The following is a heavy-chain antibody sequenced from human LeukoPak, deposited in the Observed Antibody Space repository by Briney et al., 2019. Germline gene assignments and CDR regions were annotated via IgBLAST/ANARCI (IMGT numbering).Heavy chain of an antibody. CDR3: AGGALFGGGKNNFAS. Sequence: SETLSLTCAVYGGSFSGYYWSWIRQPPGKGLEWIGEINHSGSTNYNPSLKSRVTISVDTSKNQFSLKLSSVTAADTAVYYCAGGALFGGGKNNFASWGRGPWLP. V-gene: IGHV4-34*01. CDR1: GGSFSGYY. D-gene: IGHD3-16*01. J-gene: IGHJ4*02. CDR2: INHSGST.